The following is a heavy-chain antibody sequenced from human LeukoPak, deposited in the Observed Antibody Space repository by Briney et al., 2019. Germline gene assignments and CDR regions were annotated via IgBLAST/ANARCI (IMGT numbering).Heavy chain of an antibody. CDR1: GGSISSGDYY. D-gene: IGHD3-3*02. V-gene: IGHV4-30-4*01. CDR3: ARQLAGLAPPGFIDS. CDR2: IYYSGST. J-gene: IGHJ4*02. Sequence: SETLSLTCTVSGGSISSGDYYWSWIRQPPGKGLEWIGYIYYSGSTYYNPSLKSRVTISVDTSKNQFSLKLSSVTAADTAVYYCARQLAGLAPPGFIDSWGQGTLVTVSS.